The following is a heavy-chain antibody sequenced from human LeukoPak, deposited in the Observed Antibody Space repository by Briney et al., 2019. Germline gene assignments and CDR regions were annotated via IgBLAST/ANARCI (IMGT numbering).Heavy chain of an antibody. D-gene: IGHD7-27*01. J-gene: IGHJ3*02. Sequence: SVKVSCKASGGTFSSYAISWVRQAPGQGLEWMGGIIPIFGTANYAQKFQGRVTITTDESTSTAYMELSSLRSEDTAVYYCARDNWGSYAFDIWGQGTMVTVSS. CDR3: ARDNWGSYAFDI. V-gene: IGHV1-69*05. CDR1: GGTFSSYA. CDR2: IIPIFGTA.